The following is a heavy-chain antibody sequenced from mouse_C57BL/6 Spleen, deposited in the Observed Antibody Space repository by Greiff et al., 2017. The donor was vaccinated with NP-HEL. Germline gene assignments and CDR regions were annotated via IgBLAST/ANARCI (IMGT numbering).Heavy chain of an antibody. J-gene: IGHJ4*01. D-gene: IGHD2-4*01. Sequence: EVQGVESGGGLVKPGGSLKLSCAASGFTFSSYAMSWVRQTPEKRLEWVATISDGGSYTYYPDNVKGRFTISRDNAKNNLYLQMSHLKSEDTAMYYCAREVSYYDYDGGAMDYWGQLTSVTVSS. CDR3: AREVSYYDYDGGAMDY. V-gene: IGHV5-4*01. CDR1: GFTFSSYA. CDR2: ISDGGSYT.